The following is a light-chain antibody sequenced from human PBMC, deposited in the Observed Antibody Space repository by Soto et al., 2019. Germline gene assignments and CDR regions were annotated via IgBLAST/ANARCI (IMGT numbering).Light chain of an antibody. CDR2: GNS. CDR3: QSYDNRLSSWV. CDR1: SSNIGAGFD. V-gene: IGLV1-40*01. J-gene: IGLJ3*02. Sequence: QAVVTQPPSVSGAPGQRVTISCTGSSSNIGAGFDVQWFQQLPETAPKLLIYGNSHRPSGVPDRFSGSKSGTSASLAITGLQAEDEADSYCQSYDNRLSSWVFGGGTKLTVL.